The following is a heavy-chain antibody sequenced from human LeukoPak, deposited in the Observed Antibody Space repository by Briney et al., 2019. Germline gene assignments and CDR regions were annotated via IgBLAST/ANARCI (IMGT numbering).Heavy chain of an antibody. Sequence: SETLCLTCTVSGGSISSSSYYWGWIRQPPGKGLGWIGCIYYSGSTYYNAALRSRVTISLDTSKNQFSLKLSTMTAADTAVYYCARMGYYYGSPDSFDICGRRTMVTASS. CDR2: IYYSGST. J-gene: IGHJ3*02. V-gene: IGHV4-39*01. CDR3: ARMGYYYGSPDSFDI. CDR1: GGSISSSSYY. D-gene: IGHD3-10*01.